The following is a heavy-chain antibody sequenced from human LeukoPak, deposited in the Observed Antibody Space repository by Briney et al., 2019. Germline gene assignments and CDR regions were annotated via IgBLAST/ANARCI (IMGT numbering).Heavy chain of an antibody. D-gene: IGHD3-10*01. V-gene: IGHV1-69*13. CDR2: IIPIFGTA. CDR3: ARDSHGYYYGSGSYPPGGYYYGMDV. J-gene: IGHJ6*04. CDR1: GGTFSSYA. Sequence: SVKVSCKASGGTFSSYAISWVRQAPGQGLEWMGGIIPIFGTANYAQKFQGRVTITADESTSTAYMELSSLRSEDTAVYYCARDSHGYYYGSGSYPPGGYYYGMDVWGKGTTVTVSS.